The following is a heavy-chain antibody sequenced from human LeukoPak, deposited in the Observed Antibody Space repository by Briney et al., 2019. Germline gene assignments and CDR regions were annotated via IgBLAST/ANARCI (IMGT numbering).Heavy chain of an antibody. J-gene: IGHJ3*02. CDR2: IIPILGIA. CDR1: GGTFSSYA. Sequence: GASVKVSCKASGGTFSSYAISWVRQAPGQWLEWMGRIIPILGIADYAQKFQGRVTITADKSTSTAYMELSSLRSEDTAVYYCARSYYYDSSDDAFDIWGQGTMVTVSP. CDR3: ARSYYYDSSDDAFDI. V-gene: IGHV1-69*04. D-gene: IGHD3-22*01.